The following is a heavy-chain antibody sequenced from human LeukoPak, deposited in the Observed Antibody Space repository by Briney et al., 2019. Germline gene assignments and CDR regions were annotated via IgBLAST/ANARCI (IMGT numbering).Heavy chain of an antibody. V-gene: IGHV3-30*18. CDR3: AKDGNSGYDYYYHGMDV. CDR1: GFTFSSYG. Sequence: GGSLRLSCAASGFTFSSYGMHWVRQAPGKGLEWVAVISYDGSNKYYADSVKGRFTISRDNSKNTLYLQMNSLRAEDTAVYYCAKDGNSGYDYYYHGMDVWGKGTTVTVSS. J-gene: IGHJ6*04. CDR2: ISYDGSNK. D-gene: IGHD5-12*01.